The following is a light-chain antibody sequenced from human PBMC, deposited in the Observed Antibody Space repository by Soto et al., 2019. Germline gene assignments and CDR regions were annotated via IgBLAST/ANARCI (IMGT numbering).Light chain of an antibody. J-gene: IGLJ1*01. CDR3: SSYTAGGTI. Sequence: QSALTQPASMSGSPGQSITISCTGTNRDVGAFNYVSWYQQHPHKAPKLMISEVSNRPSGVSNRFSGSKSGNTASLTISGLQAEDEADYYCSSYTAGGTIFGTGTKLTVL. CDR2: EVS. V-gene: IGLV2-14*01. CDR1: NRDVGAFNY.